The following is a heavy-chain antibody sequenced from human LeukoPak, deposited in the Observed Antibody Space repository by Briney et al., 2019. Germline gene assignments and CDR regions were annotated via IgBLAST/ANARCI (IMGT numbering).Heavy chain of an antibody. CDR1: GYTFTSYD. Sequence: ASVKVSCKASGYTFTSYDINWVRQATGQGLEWMGWMNPNSGNTGYAQKFQGRATITRNTSISTAYMELSSLRSEDTAVYYCARGRGYSISNSFDYWGQGTLVTVSS. D-gene: IGHD5-18*01. J-gene: IGHJ4*02. CDR3: ARGRGYSISNSFDY. CDR2: MNPNSGNT. V-gene: IGHV1-8*03.